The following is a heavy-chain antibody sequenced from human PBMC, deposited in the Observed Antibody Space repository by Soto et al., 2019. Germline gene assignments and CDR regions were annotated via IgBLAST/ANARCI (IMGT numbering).Heavy chain of an antibody. CDR2: IYYSGST. D-gene: IGHD1-20*01. CDR1: GGSISSGGYY. Sequence: LSLTCTVSGGSISSGGYYWSWISQHPGKGLEWIGYIYYSGSTYYNPSLKSRVTISVDTSKNQFSLKLSSVTAGDTAVYYCARERARITGTTRHAFDIWGQGTMVTVSS. J-gene: IGHJ3*02. CDR3: ARERARITGTTRHAFDI. V-gene: IGHV4-31*03.